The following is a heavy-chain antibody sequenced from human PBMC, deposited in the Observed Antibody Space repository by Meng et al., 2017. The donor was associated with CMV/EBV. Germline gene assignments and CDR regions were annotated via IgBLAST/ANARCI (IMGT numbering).Heavy chain of an antibody. CDR3: ARLRIAVAGDFDY. V-gene: IGHV4-39*01. CDR1: GGSISSSSYY. D-gene: IGHD6-19*01. CDR2: IYYSGST. J-gene: IGHJ4*02. Sequence: GSLRLSCTVSGGSISSSSYYWGWIRQPPGKGLEWIGSIYYSGSTYYNPSLKSRVTISVDTSKNQFSLKLSSVTAADTAVYYCARLRIAVAGDFDYWGQGTPVTVSS.